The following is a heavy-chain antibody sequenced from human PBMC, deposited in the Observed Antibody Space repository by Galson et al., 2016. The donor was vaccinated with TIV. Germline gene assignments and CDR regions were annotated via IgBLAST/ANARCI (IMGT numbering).Heavy chain of an antibody. Sequence: SLRLSCAASEFSVSASYMSWVRQAPGKGLEWVSIIYPSGDTYYPESVKVRFTISRHSSENTLFLQMDSLRAEDTAVYYCATSTVPNLCDYWGQGTLVTDSS. V-gene: IGHV3-53*04. CDR1: EFSVSASY. CDR3: ATSTVPNLCDY. J-gene: IGHJ4*02. CDR2: IYPSGDT. D-gene: IGHD4-17*01.